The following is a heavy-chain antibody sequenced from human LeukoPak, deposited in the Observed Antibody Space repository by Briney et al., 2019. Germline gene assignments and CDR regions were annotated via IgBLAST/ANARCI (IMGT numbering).Heavy chain of an antibody. V-gene: IGHV3-48*04. J-gene: IGHJ4*02. CDR2: ITHGSDTI. CDR3: ARSAQLLLFDY. CDR1: GFTFSSYS. D-gene: IGHD2-2*01. Sequence: GGSLRLSCAASGFTFSSYSMNWVRQAPGKGLEWVSYITHGSDTIYYTDSVKGRFTISRDNAKNSLYLQMNSLRAEDTAVYYCARSAQLLLFDYWGQGTLVTVSS.